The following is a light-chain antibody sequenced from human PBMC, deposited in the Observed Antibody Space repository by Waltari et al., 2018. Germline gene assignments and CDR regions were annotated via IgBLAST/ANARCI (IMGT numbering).Light chain of an antibody. Sequence: QSALTQPPSVSGSPGPSITISCTGTSSDVGGYNYVFWYQQHPGKAPKLMIYNVRNRPSGVSNRFSGSKSGNTASLTISGLQAEDEADYFCSSYTSGTPYVFGTGTKVTVL. CDR2: NVR. CDR1: SSDVGGYNY. V-gene: IGLV2-14*03. J-gene: IGLJ1*01. CDR3: SSYTSGTPYV.